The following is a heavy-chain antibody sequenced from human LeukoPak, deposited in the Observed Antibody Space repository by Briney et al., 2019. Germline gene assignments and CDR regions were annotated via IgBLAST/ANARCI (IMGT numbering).Heavy chain of an antibody. Sequence: ASVKVSCKASGYTFTSYDINWVRQATGQGLEWMGWMNPNSGNTGYAQKFQGRVTITADESTSTAYMELSSLRSEDTAVYYCASDDKGYCSSTSCQDYYYMDVWGKGTTVTVSS. CDR3: ASDDKGYCSSTSCQDYYYMDV. J-gene: IGHJ6*03. D-gene: IGHD2-2*01. CDR1: GYTFTSYD. V-gene: IGHV1-8*01. CDR2: MNPNSGNT.